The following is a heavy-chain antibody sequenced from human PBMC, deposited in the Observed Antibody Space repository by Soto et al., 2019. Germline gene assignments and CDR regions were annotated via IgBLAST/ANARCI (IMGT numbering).Heavy chain of an antibody. CDR1: GASISRDDYY. V-gene: IGHV4-31*03. D-gene: IGHD3-9*01. CDR3: ASALTGDYVGFDY. CDR2: IYSSGNS. Sequence: QVQLQESGPGLVKPSQTLSLTCSVSGASISRDDYYWSRIRQHPGKGLEWIAYIYSSGNSYYNPSLSSRVAISLDTSKNQFSLRLSSVTAADTGVYYCASALTGDYVGFDYWGQGTPATVSS. J-gene: IGHJ4*02.